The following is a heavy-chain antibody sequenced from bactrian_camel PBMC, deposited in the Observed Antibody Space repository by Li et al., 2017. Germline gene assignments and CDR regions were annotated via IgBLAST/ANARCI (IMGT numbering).Heavy chain of an antibody. Sequence: VQLVESGGGLVQPGGSLRLSCTASGYASSRYCMGWFRQAPGKEREAVAVIYTGGGSTYYADSVKGRFTISPDNAKNTVYLQMNSLKPEDTAMYYCAATSYGLILSCSAALADFGYWGQGTQVTVS. D-gene: IGHD3*01. J-gene: IGHJ6*01. CDR3: AATSYGLILSCSAALADFGY. CDR2: IYTGGGST. CDR1: GYASSRYC. V-gene: IGHV3S40*01.